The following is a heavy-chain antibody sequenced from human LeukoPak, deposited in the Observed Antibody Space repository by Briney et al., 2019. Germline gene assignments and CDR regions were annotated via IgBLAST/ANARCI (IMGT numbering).Heavy chain of an antibody. V-gene: IGHV3-23*01. CDR3: AKGHPNYYDNSGYDY. Sequence: TGGSLRLSCAASGFPLGSYAMGWVRQAPGKGLEWVSTVSGTGETTYYADSVKGRFNISRDNSKNTLYLQMNSLRPDDTAIYYCAKGHPNYYDNSGYDYWGQGTLVTVSS. D-gene: IGHD3-22*01. J-gene: IGHJ4*02. CDR2: VSGTGETT. CDR1: GFPLGSYA.